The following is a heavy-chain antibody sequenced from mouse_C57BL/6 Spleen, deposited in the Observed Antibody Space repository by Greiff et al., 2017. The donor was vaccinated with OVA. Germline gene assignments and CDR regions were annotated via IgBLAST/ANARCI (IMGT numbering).Heavy chain of an antibody. Sequence: QVQLQQPGTELVKPGASVKLSCKASGYTFTSSWMHWVKQRPGQGLEWIGNINPSNGGTNYNEKFKSKATLTVDKSSSTAYMQLSSLTSEDSAVYDCARSRITTVVAPYYYAMDYWGQGTSVTVSS. D-gene: IGHD1-1*01. V-gene: IGHV1-53*01. CDR3: ARSRITTVVAPYYYAMDY. J-gene: IGHJ4*01. CDR2: INPSNGGT. CDR1: GYTFTSSW.